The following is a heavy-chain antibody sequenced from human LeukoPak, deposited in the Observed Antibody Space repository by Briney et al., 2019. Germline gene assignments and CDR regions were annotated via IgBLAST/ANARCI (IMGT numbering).Heavy chain of an antibody. CDR1: GFTFSSYG. CDR3: AKDRYYYDQWDRAWFDY. V-gene: IGHV3-30*02. J-gene: IGHJ4*02. D-gene: IGHD3-22*01. CDR2: IRYDGSNK. Sequence: GGSLRLSCAASGFTFSSYGMHWVRQAPGKGLEWVAFIRYDGSNKYYADSVKGRFTISRDNSKNTLYLQMNSLRAEDTAVYYCAKDRYYYDQWDRAWFDYWGQGTLVTVSS.